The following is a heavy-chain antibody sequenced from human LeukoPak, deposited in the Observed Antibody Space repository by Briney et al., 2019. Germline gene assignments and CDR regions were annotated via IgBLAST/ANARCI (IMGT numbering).Heavy chain of an antibody. CDR1: GFTFINYG. CDR2: IRYDGSNK. D-gene: IGHD3-3*01. Sequence: GGYLRLSCAASGFTFINYGMHWVRQAPGKGLEWVAFIRYDGSNKYYADSVKGRFTISRDNSKNTLYLQMNSLRAEDTAVYYCAKATDDFWSGYYTDWGQGTLVTVSS. CDR3: AKATDDFWSGYYTD. J-gene: IGHJ4*02. V-gene: IGHV3-30*02.